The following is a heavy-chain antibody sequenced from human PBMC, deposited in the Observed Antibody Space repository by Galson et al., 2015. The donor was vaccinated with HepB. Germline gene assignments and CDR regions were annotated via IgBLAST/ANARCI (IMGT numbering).Heavy chain of an antibody. J-gene: IGHJ6*02. V-gene: IGHV3-21*01. D-gene: IGHD3-16*01. CDR3: ARDGGGSGGPLLYDV. CDR1: GFTFSSNT. CDR2: VSSRSTYI. Sequence: SLRLSCAASGFTFSSNTMNWVRQAPGKGLEWVSSVSSRSTYIYYADSVKGRFTISRDNAKNSLYLQMNSLRAEDTAVYYCARDGGGSGGPLLYDVWGQGTTVTVSS.